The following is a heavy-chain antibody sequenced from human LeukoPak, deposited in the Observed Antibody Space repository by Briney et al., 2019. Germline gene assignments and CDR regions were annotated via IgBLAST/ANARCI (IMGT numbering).Heavy chain of an antibody. D-gene: IGHD1-26*01. CDR2: INTDGSTT. CDR1: GFTFSNDW. J-gene: IGHJ4*02. CDR3: ARGRGGSYHY. V-gene: IGHV3-74*01. Sequence: GGSLRLSCAASGFTFSNDWMHWVRQAPGKGLVWVSRINTDGSTTTYADSVKGRFTISRDNAKNTLYLQMNSLRVEETAVYYCARGRGGSYHYWGQGTLVTVSS.